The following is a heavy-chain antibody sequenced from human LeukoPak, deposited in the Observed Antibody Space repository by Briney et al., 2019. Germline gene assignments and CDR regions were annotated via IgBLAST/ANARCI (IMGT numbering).Heavy chain of an antibody. J-gene: IGHJ4*02. Sequence: ASVKVSCKASGYTFTSYYIHWVRQAPGQGLEWMGIINPSGGSTSYVQKFQGRVTMTRDMSTSTVYMELSSLRSEDTAVYYCAKDQGSGSGTYSWGYFDCWGQGTLVTVSS. CDR2: INPSGGST. CDR1: GYTFTSYY. CDR3: AKDQGSGSGTYSWGYFDC. V-gene: IGHV1-46*01. D-gene: IGHD3-10*01.